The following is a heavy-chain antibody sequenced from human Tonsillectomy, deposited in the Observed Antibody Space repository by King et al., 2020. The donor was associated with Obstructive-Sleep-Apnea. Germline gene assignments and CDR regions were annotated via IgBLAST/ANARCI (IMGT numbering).Heavy chain of an antibody. D-gene: IGHD3-22*01. CDR1: GGSISSYY. J-gene: IGHJ4*02. V-gene: IGHV4-59*08. CDR2: IYYSGST. Sequence: VQLQESGPGLVKPSETLSLTCTVSGGSISSYYWSWIRQPPGKGLEWIGYIYYSGSTNYNPSLKSRVTISVDTSKNQFSLKLTSVTAEDTAVYYCARLRYYDSSIDYWGQGTLVTVSS. CDR3: ARLRYYDSSIDY.